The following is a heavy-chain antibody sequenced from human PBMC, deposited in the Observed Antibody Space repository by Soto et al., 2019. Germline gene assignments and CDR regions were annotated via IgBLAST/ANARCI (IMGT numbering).Heavy chain of an antibody. V-gene: IGHV1-18*01. J-gene: IGHJ5*02. CDR3: ARVLLRYFDWFPTSDNWFDP. Sequence: ASVKVSCKASGYTFTSYGISWVRQAPGQGLEWMGWISAYNGNTNYAQKLQGRVTMTTDTSTSTAYMELRSLRSDDTAVYYCARVLLRYFDWFPTSDNWFDPWGQGTLVTVSS. CDR2: ISAYNGNT. D-gene: IGHD3-9*01. CDR1: GYTFTSYG.